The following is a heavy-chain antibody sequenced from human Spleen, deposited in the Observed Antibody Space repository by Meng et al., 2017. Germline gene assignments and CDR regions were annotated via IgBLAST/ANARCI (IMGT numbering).Heavy chain of an antibody. V-gene: IGHV3-13*01. D-gene: IGHD4-17*01. CDR3: ANERDGDSSIDY. CDR2: IGTAGDT. Sequence: GESLKISCAASGFTFSSYDMHWVRQATGKGLEWVSAIGTAGDTYYPGSVKGRFTISRENAKNSLYLQMTSLRAEDTAVYYCANERDGDSSIDYWGQGTLVTVSS. J-gene: IGHJ4*02. CDR1: GFTFSSYD.